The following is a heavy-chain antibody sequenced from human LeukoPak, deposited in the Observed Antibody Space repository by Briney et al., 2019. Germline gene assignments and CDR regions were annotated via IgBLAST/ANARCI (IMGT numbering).Heavy chain of an antibody. CDR1: GFRSDSYA. J-gene: IGHJ3*02. V-gene: IGHV3-23*01. CDR3: AKGKINHEGAFDI. CDR2: ITGSGGKT. Sequence: GGSLRLSCAVSGFRSDSYAMSWVRQAPGKGLEWVSTITGSGGKTSYADSVEGRITISRDNSKNTLYLQLRSLRAEDTAVYYCAKGKINHEGAFDIWGQGTLVIVSS.